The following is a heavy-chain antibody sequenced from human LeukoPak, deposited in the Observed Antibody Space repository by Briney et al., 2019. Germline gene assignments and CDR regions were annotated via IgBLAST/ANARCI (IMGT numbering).Heavy chain of an antibody. D-gene: IGHD3-10*01. CDR1: GFTFGDYA. J-gene: IGHJ4*02. V-gene: IGHV3-49*04. Sequence: GGSLRLSCTASGFTFGDYAMSWVRQAPGKGLEWVGFIRSKAYGGTTEYAASVKGRFTISRDDSKSIAYLQMNSLKTEDTAVYYCTRDAPYYGSDGFDYWGQGTLVTVSS. CDR3: TRDAPYYGSDGFDY. CDR2: IRSKAYGGTT.